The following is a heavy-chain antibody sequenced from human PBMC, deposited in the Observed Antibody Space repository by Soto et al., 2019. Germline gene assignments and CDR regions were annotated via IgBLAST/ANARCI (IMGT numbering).Heavy chain of an antibody. V-gene: IGHV3-49*03. J-gene: IGHJ4*02. CDR2: IRSKAYGGTT. CDR3: TRAVIIVGATHFDY. CDR1: GFTFGDYA. Sequence: GGSLRLSCTASGFTFGDYAMSWFRQAPGKGLEWVGFIRSKAYGGTTEYAASVKGRLTISRDDSKSIAYLQMNSLKTEDTAVYYCTRAVIIVGATHFDYWGQGTLVTVSS. D-gene: IGHD1-26*01.